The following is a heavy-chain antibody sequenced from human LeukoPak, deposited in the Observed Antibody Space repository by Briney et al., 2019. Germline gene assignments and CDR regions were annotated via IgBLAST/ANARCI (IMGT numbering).Heavy chain of an antibody. Sequence: PGGSLRLSCAASGFIFSSRWMSWVRQAPGKGLEWVANIKRDGSGEYYVDSVKGRFTISRDNAKNSLYLQMNSLRAEDTAVYYCASLLGDKTIFDYWGQGTLVIVSS. CDR1: GFIFSSRW. CDR2: IKRDGSGE. V-gene: IGHV3-7*01. CDR3: ASLLGDKTIFDY. J-gene: IGHJ4*02. D-gene: IGHD1-26*01.